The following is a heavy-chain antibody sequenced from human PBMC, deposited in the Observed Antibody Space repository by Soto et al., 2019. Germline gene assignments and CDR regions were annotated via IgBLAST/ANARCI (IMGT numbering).Heavy chain of an antibody. CDR2: TYYRSKWYN. CDR3: ARLYSSSWSNYYYYYGMDV. Sequence: PSQTLSLTCAISGDSVSSNSAAWNWIRQSPSRGLEWLGRTYYRSKWYNDYAVSVKSRITINPDTSKNQFSLQLNSVTPEDTAVYYCARLYSSSWSNYYYYYGMDVWGQGTTVTVSS. D-gene: IGHD6-13*01. CDR1: GDSVSSNSAA. V-gene: IGHV6-1*01. J-gene: IGHJ6*02.